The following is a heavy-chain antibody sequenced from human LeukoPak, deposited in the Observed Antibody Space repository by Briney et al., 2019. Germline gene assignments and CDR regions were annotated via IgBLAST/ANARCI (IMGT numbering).Heavy chain of an antibody. D-gene: IGHD2-15*01. CDR3: AKVALSPGYGMDV. CDR1: GFTFDDYA. CDR2: ISWNSGSI. V-gene: IGHV3-9*01. Sequence: PGGSLRLSCAASGFTFDDYAMHWVRQAPGKGLEWVSGISWNSGSIGYADSVKGRFTISRDNAKNSLYLQMNSLRAEDTALYYCAKVALSPGYGMDVWGQGTTVTVSS. J-gene: IGHJ6*02.